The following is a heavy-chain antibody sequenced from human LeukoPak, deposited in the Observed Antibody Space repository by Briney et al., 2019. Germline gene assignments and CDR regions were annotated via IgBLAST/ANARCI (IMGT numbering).Heavy chain of an antibody. Sequence: GGSLRLSCAASGFPFSGSWMHWVRQAPGKGLVWVSRIDDDGAGTTYADSVKGRFTISRDNVKNTLYLQMNSLRVEDTAVYYCARSASDYDAWGQGTLVTVSS. CDR3: ARSASDYDA. V-gene: IGHV3-74*01. J-gene: IGHJ5*02. D-gene: IGHD5-12*01. CDR2: IDDDGAGT. CDR1: GFPFSGSW.